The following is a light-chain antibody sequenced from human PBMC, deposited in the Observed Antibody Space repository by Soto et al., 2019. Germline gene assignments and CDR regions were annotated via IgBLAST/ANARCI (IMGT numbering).Light chain of an antibody. J-gene: IGLJ2*01. CDR3: SSYTSSTTLGVV. CDR2: EVS. Sequence: QSALTQPASVSGSPGQSITIACTGTSSDVGGYNYVSWYQQHPGKAPKLMIYEVSNRPSGVSNRFSGSKSGNTASLTISGLLAEDEADYYCSSYTSSTTLGVVFGGGTKLTVL. CDR1: SSDVGGYNY. V-gene: IGLV2-14*01.